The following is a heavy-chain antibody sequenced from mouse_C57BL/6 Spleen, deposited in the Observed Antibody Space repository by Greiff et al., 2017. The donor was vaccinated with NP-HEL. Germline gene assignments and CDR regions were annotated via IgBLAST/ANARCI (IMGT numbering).Heavy chain of an antibody. J-gene: IGHJ1*03. CDR2: IWGDGST. CDR1: GFSLTSYG. D-gene: IGHD1-2*01. CDR3: AERYGDVPGGYFDV. V-gene: IGHV2-3*01. Sequence: VQRVESGPGLVAPSQSLSITCTVSGFSLTSYGVSWVRQPPGKGLEWLGVIWGDGSTNYHSALISRLSISKDNSKNQVFLKLNSLQTDDTATYYCAERYGDVPGGYFDVWGTGTTVTVSS.